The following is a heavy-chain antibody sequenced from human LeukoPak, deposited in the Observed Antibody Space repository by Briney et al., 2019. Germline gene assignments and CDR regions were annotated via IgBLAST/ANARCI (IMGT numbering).Heavy chain of an antibody. V-gene: IGHV4-30-2*01. CDR1: GGSISSGGYY. D-gene: IGHD2-21*01. J-gene: IGHJ4*02. CDR3: ARDYHCGGGDCSWVDY. CDR2: IYHSGTT. Sequence: PSETLSLTCTVSGGSISSGGYYWSWIRQPPGKGLEWIGYIYHSGTTYYNPSLNSRVTLSVDRSKNQFSLKMTSVTAADTAVYYCARDYHCGGGDCSWVDYWGQGTLVTVSS.